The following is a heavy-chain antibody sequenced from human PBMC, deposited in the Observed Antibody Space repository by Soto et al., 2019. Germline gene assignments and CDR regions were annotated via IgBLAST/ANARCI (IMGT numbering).Heavy chain of an antibody. Sequence: PSETLSLTCTFSGGSVSSGSYYWSWIRQPPGKGLEWIGEINHSGSTNYNPSLKSRVTISVDTSKNQFSLKLSSVTAADTAVYYCARGWGWFDPWGQGTLVTVSS. CDR2: INHSGST. CDR3: ARGWGWFDP. D-gene: IGHD7-27*01. V-gene: IGHV4-39*07. CDR1: GGSVSSGSYY. J-gene: IGHJ5*02.